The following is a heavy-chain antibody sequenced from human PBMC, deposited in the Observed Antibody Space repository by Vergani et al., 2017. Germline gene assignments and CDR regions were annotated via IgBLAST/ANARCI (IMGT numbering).Heavy chain of an antibody. V-gene: IGHV3-33*01. Sequence: QVQLVESGGGVVQPGRSLRLSCAASGFTFSSYCMHWVRQAPGKGLEWVAVIWYDGSNKYYADSVKGRFTISRDNSKNTLYLQMNSLRAEDTAVYYCARGGSSWYFDYWGQGTLVTVSS. CDR2: IWYDGSNK. CDR3: ARGGSSWYFDY. CDR1: GFTFSSYC. D-gene: IGHD6-13*01. J-gene: IGHJ4*02.